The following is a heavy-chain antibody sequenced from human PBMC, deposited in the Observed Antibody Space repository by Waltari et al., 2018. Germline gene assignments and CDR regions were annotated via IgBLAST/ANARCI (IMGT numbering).Heavy chain of an antibody. CDR2: MFYSGST. V-gene: IGHV4-59*08. CDR1: GGSVSSYY. J-gene: IGHJ3*02. CDR3: ARLGGSTSPLSALDI. D-gene: IGHD2-2*01. Sequence: QVQLQESGPRLVKPSETLSLTCTVSGGSVSSYYWTWIRQPPGKGLEYIGYMFYSGSTNYNSSLESRVTISVDTSKNQFSLRLSSVTAEDTAVYYCARLGGSTSPLSALDIWGQGTMVTVPS.